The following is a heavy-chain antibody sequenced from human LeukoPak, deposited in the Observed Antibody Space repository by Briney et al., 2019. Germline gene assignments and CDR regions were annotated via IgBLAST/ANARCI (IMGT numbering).Heavy chain of an antibody. Sequence: SETLSLTCTVSGGSISSGSYYWSWIRQPAGKGLEWIGSIYYSGSTYYNPSLKSRVTISVDTSKNQFSLKLSSVTAADTAVYYCARDYSSSWFNWFDPWGQGTLVTVSS. D-gene: IGHD6-13*01. V-gene: IGHV4-39*07. CDR1: GGSISSGSYY. J-gene: IGHJ5*02. CDR3: ARDYSSSWFNWFDP. CDR2: IYYSGST.